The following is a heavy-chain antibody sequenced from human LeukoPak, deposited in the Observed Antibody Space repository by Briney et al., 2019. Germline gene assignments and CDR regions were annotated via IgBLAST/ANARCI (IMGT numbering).Heavy chain of an antibody. V-gene: IGHV3-23*01. CDR3: AKLGSSGWYRGWYFDY. J-gene: IGHJ4*02. CDR1: GFTFSSYA. D-gene: IGHD6-19*01. CDR2: ISGSGGST. Sequence: GGSLRLSCAASGFTFSSYAMSWVRQAPGRGLEWVSAISGSGGSTYYADSVKGRFTISRDNSKNTLYLQMNSLRAEDTAVYYCAKLGSSGWYRGWYFDYWGQGTLVTVSS.